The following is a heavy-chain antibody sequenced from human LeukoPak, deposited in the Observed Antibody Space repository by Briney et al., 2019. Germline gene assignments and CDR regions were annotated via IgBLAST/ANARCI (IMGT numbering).Heavy chain of an antibody. Sequence: ASVKVSCKASGYTFTSYDINWVRQATGQGLEWMGWISAYNGKTYYAQKLQGRVTMTTDTSTSTAYMELRSLRSDDTAVYYCARGSPSRYNYDSSGYYGGYFDYWGQGTPVTVSS. V-gene: IGHV1-18*01. D-gene: IGHD3-22*01. CDR1: GYTFTSYD. J-gene: IGHJ4*02. CDR2: ISAYNGKT. CDR3: ARGSPSRYNYDSSGYYGGYFDY.